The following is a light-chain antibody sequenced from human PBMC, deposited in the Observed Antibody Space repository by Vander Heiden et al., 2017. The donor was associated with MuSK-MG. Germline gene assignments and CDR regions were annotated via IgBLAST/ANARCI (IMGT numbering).Light chain of an antibody. J-gene: IGKJ2*01. CDR2: EVS. Sequence: EIVLTQTPLSLSVTPGQPAYISCKSSQSLLRYDGKTFLYWYLQKSGQPPQLLIYEVSNRFSGVSDRFSGTGSGTDFTLRISRVEAEDVGLYYCMQHIDLPTFGQATKLEIK. CDR1: QSLLRYDGKTF. CDR3: MQHIDLPT. V-gene: IGKV2D-29*01.